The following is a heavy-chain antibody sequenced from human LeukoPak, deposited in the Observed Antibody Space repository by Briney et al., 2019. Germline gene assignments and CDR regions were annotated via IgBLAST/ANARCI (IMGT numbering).Heavy chain of an antibody. CDR1: GFTFRTYW. Sequence: GGSLRLSCAASGFTFRTYWMNWVRQAPGKGLVWVSRIESDGSSTSYADSVKGRFTISRDNAANTLYLQMNSLRGEDTAVYYCARGVLGYSYGFDYWGQGTLVTVSS. V-gene: IGHV3-74*01. J-gene: IGHJ4*02. D-gene: IGHD5-18*01. CDR2: IESDGSST. CDR3: ARGVLGYSYGFDY.